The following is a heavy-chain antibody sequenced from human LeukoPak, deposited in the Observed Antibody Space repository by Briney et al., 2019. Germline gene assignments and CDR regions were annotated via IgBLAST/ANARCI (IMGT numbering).Heavy chain of an antibody. D-gene: IGHD1-1*01. Sequence: ASVKVSCKASGYTFINYYIHWVRQAPGQGLEWVGIINPSGGGTTYAQKFQGRVSMTRDTSTSTVYMELSSLESDDTALYYCARHSLPGTTPFDYWGQGTLVTVSS. CDR1: GYTFINYY. CDR2: INPSGGGT. CDR3: ARHSLPGTTPFDY. V-gene: IGHV1-46*01. J-gene: IGHJ4*02.